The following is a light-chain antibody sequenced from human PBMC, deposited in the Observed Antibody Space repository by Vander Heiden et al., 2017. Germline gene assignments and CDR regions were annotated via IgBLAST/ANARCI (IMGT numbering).Light chain of an antibody. CDR1: NIVIKN. CDR2: DDI. J-gene: IGLJ2*01. V-gene: IGLV3-21*02. CDR3: QVWDSDSDHVV. Sequence: SYVLTQPPSVSVAPGQTARITCGGTNIVIKNVHWYHQKPGQAPVLVVFDDIDRPSGIPERFSGSSSGNTATLTISRADAGDEADYYCQVWDSDSDHVVFGGGTKLTVL.